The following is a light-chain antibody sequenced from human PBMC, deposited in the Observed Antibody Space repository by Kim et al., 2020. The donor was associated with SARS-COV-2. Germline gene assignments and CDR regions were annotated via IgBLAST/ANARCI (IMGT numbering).Light chain of an antibody. CDR3: QSNDSSLGGFWV. V-gene: IGLV1-40*01. CDR1: SSNIGADFD. J-gene: IGLJ3*02. Sequence: QSALTQPPSVSGAPGQTVTISCTGTSSNIGADFDVHWYQQLPGTAPKLLIYDNTNRPSGVPERFSGSKSGTSASLAITGLQAEDEADYYCQSNDSSLGGFWVFGGGTQLTVL. CDR2: DNT.